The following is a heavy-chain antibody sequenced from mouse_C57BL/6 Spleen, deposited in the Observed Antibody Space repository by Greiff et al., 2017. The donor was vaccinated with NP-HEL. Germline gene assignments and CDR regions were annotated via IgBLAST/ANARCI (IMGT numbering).Heavy chain of an antibody. J-gene: IGHJ1*03. V-gene: IGHV5-4*03. CDR1: GFTFSSYA. Sequence: EVKLEESGGGLVKPGGSLKLSCAASGFTFSSYAMSWVRQTPEQRLEWVATISDGGSYTYYPDNVKGRFTISRDNAKNNLYLQMSHLKSEDTAMHYWARGYYRGYFDVWGTGTTVTVSS. CDR3: ARGYYRGYFDV. CDR2: ISDGGSYT. D-gene: IGHD2-14*01.